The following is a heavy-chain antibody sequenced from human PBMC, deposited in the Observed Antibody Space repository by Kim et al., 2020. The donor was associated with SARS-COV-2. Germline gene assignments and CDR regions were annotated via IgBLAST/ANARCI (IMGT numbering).Heavy chain of an antibody. CDR2: ISGGGYNT. V-gene: IGHV3-23*01. CDR3: AKGEAVAGIEPNGYFDL. D-gene: IGHD6-19*01. J-gene: IGHJ2*01. Sequence: GGSLRLSCAASGFTFSSYGMSWVRQAPGKGLEWVSGISGGGYNTYYADSVKGRFTISRDNSEDTLYLQMNSLRAEDTAIYYCAKGEAVAGIEPNGYFDLWGRGTLVTVSS. CDR1: GFTFSSYG.